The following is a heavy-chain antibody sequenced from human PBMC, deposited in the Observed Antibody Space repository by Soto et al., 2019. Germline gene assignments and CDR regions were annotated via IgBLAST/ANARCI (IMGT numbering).Heavy chain of an antibody. V-gene: IGHV3-15*01. J-gene: IGHJ4*02. CDR3: TTGHY. CDR1: GFTFSNMW. CDR2: IKDKTDGGTT. Sequence: EMQLVESGGGLAKPGGSLRLSCTASGFTFSNMWMSWVRQAPGKGLEWVGRIKDKTDGGTTDYAAPVKGRFAISRDDSKSRLYLQMNSLKTDDTAVYYCTTGHYWGQGTLVTVSS.